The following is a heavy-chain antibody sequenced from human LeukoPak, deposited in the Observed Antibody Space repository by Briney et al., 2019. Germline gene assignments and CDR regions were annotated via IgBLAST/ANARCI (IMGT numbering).Heavy chain of an antibody. Sequence: SETLSLTCTVSGGSISSSSYYWGWIRQPPGKGLEWIGSIYYSGSTYYNPSLKSRVTISVDTSKNQFSLKLSSVTPADTAVYYCASPGYCSSTSCFNFDYWGQGTLVTVSS. CDR3: ASPGYCSSTSCFNFDY. CDR2: IYYSGST. D-gene: IGHD2-2*03. CDR1: GGSISSSSYY. V-gene: IGHV4-39*01. J-gene: IGHJ4*02.